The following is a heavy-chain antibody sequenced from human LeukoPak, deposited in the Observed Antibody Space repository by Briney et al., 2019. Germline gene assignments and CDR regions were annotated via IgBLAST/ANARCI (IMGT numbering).Heavy chain of an antibody. D-gene: IGHD5-18*01. CDR3: ARVDVDTAMVNEDAFDI. J-gene: IGHJ3*02. Sequence: PGGSLRLSCAASGFTFSSYGMHWVRQAPGKGLEWVAVISYDGSNKYYADSVKGRFTISRDNSKNTLYLQMNSLRAEDTAVYYCARVDVDTAMVNEDAFDIWGQGTMVTVSS. CDR2: ISYDGSNK. CDR1: GFTFSSYG. V-gene: IGHV3-30*03.